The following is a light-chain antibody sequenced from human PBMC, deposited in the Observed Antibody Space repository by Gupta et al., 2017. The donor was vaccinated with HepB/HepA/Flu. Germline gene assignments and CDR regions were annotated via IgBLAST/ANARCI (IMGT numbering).Light chain of an antibody. Sequence: DIQMTQSPSSVSATVGDRVTITCRASQGISTWLAWYQQTPGKAPNLLIYSASALVSGVPSRFSGSGSGTEFTLTISSLQPEDFATYYCQQANSFPITFGQGTRLEIK. J-gene: IGKJ5*01. CDR1: QGISTW. CDR3: QQANSFPIT. CDR2: SAS. V-gene: IGKV1-12*01.